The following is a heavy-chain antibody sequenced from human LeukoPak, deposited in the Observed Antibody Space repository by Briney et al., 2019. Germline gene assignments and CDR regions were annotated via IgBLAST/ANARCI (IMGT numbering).Heavy chain of an antibody. V-gene: IGHV3-66*01. J-gene: IGHJ4*02. CDR2: IYSGGGT. CDR3: ARVPMATILN. CDR1: GFTFSSYA. D-gene: IGHD5-24*01. Sequence: GGSLRLSCAASGFTFSSYAMHWVRQAPGKGLEWVSVIYSGGGTYYADSVKGRFTISRDNSKNTLYLQMNSLRAEDTAVYYCARVPMATILNWGQGTLVTVSS.